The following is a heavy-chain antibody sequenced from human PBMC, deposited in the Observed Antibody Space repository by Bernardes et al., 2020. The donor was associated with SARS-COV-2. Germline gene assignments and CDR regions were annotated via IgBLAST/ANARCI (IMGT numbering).Heavy chain of an antibody. D-gene: IGHD4-4*01. CDR3: VRDEPTVTTTYYYYSGMDV. CDR1: GYTFIGYY. CDR2: ISPISGGT. J-gene: IGHJ6*02. Sequence: ASVKVSCKASGYTFIGYYIHWVRQAPGQGLEWMGWISPISGGTKYAQKYQGRVIMTRDTSISTAYMELSRLRSDDTAVYYCVRDEPTVTTTYYYYSGMDVWGQGTTVTVSS. V-gene: IGHV1-2*02.